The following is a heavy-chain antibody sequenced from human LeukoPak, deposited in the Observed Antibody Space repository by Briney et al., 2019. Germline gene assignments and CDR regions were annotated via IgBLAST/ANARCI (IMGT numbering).Heavy chain of an antibody. D-gene: IGHD4/OR15-4a*01. Sequence: GGSLRLSCTVSGFTVSTNSMSWVRQAPGKGLEWVSFIYSDNTHYSDSVKGRFTISRDNSKNTLYLQMNSLRAEDTAVYYCARRAGAYSHPYDYWGQGTLVTVHS. V-gene: IGHV3-53*01. CDR2: IYSDNT. J-gene: IGHJ4*02. CDR1: GFTVSTNS. CDR3: ARRAGAYSHPYDY.